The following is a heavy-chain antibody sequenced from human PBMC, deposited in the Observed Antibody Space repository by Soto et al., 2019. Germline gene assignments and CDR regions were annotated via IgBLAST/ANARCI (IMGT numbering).Heavy chain of an antibody. CDR3: ARSAIARGSGWYGIRFDP. Sequence: SETLSLTCTVSGGSISSYYWSWIRQPPGKGLEWIGYIYYSGSTNYNPSLKSRVTISVDTSKNQFSLKLSSVTAADTAVYYCARSAIARGSGWYGIRFDPWGQGTLVTVSS. CDR2: IYYSGST. D-gene: IGHD6-19*01. V-gene: IGHV4-59*01. J-gene: IGHJ5*02. CDR1: GGSISSYY.